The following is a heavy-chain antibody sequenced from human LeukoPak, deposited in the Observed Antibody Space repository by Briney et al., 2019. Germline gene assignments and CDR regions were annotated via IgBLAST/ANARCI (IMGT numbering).Heavy chain of an antibody. Sequence: SETLSLTCTVSGGSISSGDYYWSWIRQPPGKGLEWIGYIYYSGSTYYNPSLKSRVTISVDTSKNQFSLKLSSVTAADTAVYYCARDTEALSGDYLAPRVFDYWGQGTLVTVSS. V-gene: IGHV4-30-4*01. CDR3: ARDTEALSGDYLAPRVFDY. CDR2: IYYSGST. D-gene: IGHD4-17*01. CDR1: GGSISSGDYY. J-gene: IGHJ4*02.